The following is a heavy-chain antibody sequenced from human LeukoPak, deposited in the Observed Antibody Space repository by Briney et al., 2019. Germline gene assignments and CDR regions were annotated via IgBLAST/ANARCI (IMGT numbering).Heavy chain of an antibody. J-gene: IGHJ4*02. CDR2: IYHSGST. Sequence: PSETLSLTCTVSGGSISSYYWSWIRQPPGKGLEWIGYIYHSGSTNYNPSLKSRVTISVDTSKNQCSLKLTSVTAADTAVYYCVFKNYYDTSGYKDWGQGTLVTVSS. CDR3: VFKNYYDTSGYKD. CDR1: GGSISSYY. V-gene: IGHV4-59*12. D-gene: IGHD3-22*01.